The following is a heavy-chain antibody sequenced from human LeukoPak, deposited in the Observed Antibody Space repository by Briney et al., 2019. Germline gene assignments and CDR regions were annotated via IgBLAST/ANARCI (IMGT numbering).Heavy chain of an antibody. V-gene: IGHV3-30*02. CDR2: IRYDGSNK. CDR3: AKDRYSSSSRDYYYYMDV. J-gene: IGHJ6*03. Sequence: GGSLRLSCAASGFTFSSYGMHWVRQAPGKGLEWVAFIRYDGSNKYYADSVKGRFTISRDNSKNTLYLQMNSLRAEDTALYYCAKDRYSSSSRDYYYYMDVWGKGTTVTVSS. D-gene: IGHD6-6*01. CDR1: GFTFSSYG.